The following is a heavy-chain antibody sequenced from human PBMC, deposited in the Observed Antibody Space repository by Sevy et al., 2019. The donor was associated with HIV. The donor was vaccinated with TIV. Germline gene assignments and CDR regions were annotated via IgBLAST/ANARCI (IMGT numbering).Heavy chain of an antibody. Sequence: SETLSLTCTVSGGSISDYYWSWIRQPPGKGLEWLGYIYYTGTTTYNPSLGSRVTISVDTSKNQFSLKVSSVTAADTAVYYCARDHITSSSGFDYWGHGTLVTVSS. CDR3: ARDHITSSSGFDY. J-gene: IGHJ4*01. D-gene: IGHD6-6*01. CDR1: GGSISDYY. CDR2: IYYTGTT. V-gene: IGHV4-59*01.